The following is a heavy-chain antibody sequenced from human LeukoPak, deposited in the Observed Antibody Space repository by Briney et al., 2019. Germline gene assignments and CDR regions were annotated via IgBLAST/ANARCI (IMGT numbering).Heavy chain of an antibody. Sequence: PGGSLRLSCAASGFTVSSNYMSWVRQAPGKGLEWVSVIYSGGSTYYADSVKGRSTISRDNSKNTLYLQMNSLRAEDTAVYYCARAVRDDFWSKGCFDYWGQGTLVTVSS. V-gene: IGHV3-53*01. J-gene: IGHJ4*02. CDR2: IYSGGST. D-gene: IGHD3-3*01. CDR3: ARAVRDDFWSKGCFDY. CDR1: GFTVSSNY.